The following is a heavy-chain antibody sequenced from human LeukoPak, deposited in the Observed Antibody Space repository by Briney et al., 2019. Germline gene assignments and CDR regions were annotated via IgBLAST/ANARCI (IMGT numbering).Heavy chain of an antibody. CDR1: GFTFSSYA. CDR3: ARDPTTYYYDSSGYYYFDY. J-gene: IGHJ4*02. Sequence: GGSLRLSCAASGFTFSSYAMSWVRQAPGKGLEWVSGVTWDTGRIDYADSVKGRFTISRDNSKNTLYLQMNSLRAEDTAVYYCARDPTTYYYDSSGYYYFDYWGQGTLVTVSS. D-gene: IGHD3-22*01. V-gene: IGHV3-23*01. CDR2: VTWDTGRI.